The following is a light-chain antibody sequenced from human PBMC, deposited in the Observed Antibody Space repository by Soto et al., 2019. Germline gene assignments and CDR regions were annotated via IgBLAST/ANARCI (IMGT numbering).Light chain of an antibody. V-gene: IGLV2-8*01. CDR3: SSHAGIKNVV. CDR2: EVT. Sequence: QSALTQPPSASGSPGQSVTISCTGTSSDVGGYNYVSWYQQHPGKAPKLMIYEVTKRPSGVPDRFSGSKSGNTASLTVSGLQAEDEADYYCSSHAGIKNVVFGGGTKVTVL. CDR1: SSDVGGYNY. J-gene: IGLJ3*02.